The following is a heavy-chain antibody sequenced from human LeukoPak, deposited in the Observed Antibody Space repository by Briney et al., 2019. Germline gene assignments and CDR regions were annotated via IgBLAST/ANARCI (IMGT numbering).Heavy chain of an antibody. D-gene: IGHD3-22*01. CDR1: GFTFSRYW. J-gene: IGHJ4*02. CDR3: ASVGSSYDSRDYYYDH. V-gene: IGHV3-74*01. CDR2: INSGGGSS. Sequence: PGGSLRLSCAGSGFTFSRYWMHWVRPAPGKGLVWVSRINSGGGSSSYADSVKGRFTISRDNARNTLYLQMNSLRAEDTAVYYCASVGSSYDSRDYYYDHWGQGTLVTVSS.